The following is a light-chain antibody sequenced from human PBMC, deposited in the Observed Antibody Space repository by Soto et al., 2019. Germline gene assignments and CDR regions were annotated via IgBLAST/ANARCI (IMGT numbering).Light chain of an antibody. CDR3: SSYTSISTVL. Sequence: QSALTQPASMSGSPGQSITISCTGTSRDVGGYKFVSWYQQHPGKVPKLIIYDVSDRPSGVSNRFSGSKSGNTASLTIAGLQAEDEATYYCSSYTSISTVLFGGGTKLTVL. V-gene: IGLV2-14*03. CDR2: DVS. J-gene: IGLJ2*01. CDR1: SRDVGGYKF.